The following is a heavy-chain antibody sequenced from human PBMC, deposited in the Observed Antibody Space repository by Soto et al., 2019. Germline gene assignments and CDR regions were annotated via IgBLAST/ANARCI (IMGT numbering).Heavy chain of an antibody. J-gene: IGHJ3*02. V-gene: IGHV1-8*01. CDR1: GYTFTSYD. CDR3: ARVGRAPGAFDI. CDR2: MNPNSGNT. Sequence: ASVKVSCKASGYTFTSYDINWVRQATGQGLEWMGWMNPNSGNTGYAQKFQGRVTMTRNTSISTAYMELSSLGSEDTAVYYCARVGRAPGAFDIWGQGTMVTVS.